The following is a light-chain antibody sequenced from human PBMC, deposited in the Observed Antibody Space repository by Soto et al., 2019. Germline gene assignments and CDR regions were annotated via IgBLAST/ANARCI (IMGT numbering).Light chain of an antibody. CDR2: DAS. V-gene: IGKV3-11*01. J-gene: IGKJ1*01. CDR1: QSVSSY. Sequence: EIVLTQSPATLSLSPGERATLSCRASQSVSSYLAWYQQKPGQAPRLLIYDASNRATGIPARFSGSGSGTDFTLTISRLEPEDFAVYYCQQRSNWPRKWTFGQGTKVEIK. CDR3: QQRSNWPRKWT.